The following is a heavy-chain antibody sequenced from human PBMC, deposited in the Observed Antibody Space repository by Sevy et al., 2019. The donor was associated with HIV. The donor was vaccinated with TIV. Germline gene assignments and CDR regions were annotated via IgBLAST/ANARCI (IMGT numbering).Heavy chain of an antibody. J-gene: IGHJ1*01. CDR3: VKDGLYGGDFEYFQD. V-gene: IGHV3-23*01. Sequence: GGSLRLSCAASRFSFSSYAMSWVRQAPGKGLEWVSSMTGSGGTIYYGDSVKGRFTHSRDNSKNTLYLQMNSLRAEDTAVYYCVKDGLYGGDFEYFQDWGLGTLVTVSS. CDR2: MTGSGGTI. CDR1: RFSFSSYA. D-gene: IGHD2-21*02.